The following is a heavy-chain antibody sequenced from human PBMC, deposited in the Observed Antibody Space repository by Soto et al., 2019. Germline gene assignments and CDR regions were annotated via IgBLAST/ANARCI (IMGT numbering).Heavy chain of an antibody. V-gene: IGHV4-39*02. CDR1: GGFISSTSYS. Sequence: PSETLSLTCTVSGGFISSTSYSWVWIRQSPGKGLEWIGTIYDTGSTYYNPSLKSRVTIAVDTPKNHFSLSLNSVTAADTAVYYCVKRSLLMAPTWGQGIQVTASA. CDR3: VKRSLLMAPT. CDR2: IYDTGST. J-gene: IGHJ4*02. D-gene: IGHD1-1*01.